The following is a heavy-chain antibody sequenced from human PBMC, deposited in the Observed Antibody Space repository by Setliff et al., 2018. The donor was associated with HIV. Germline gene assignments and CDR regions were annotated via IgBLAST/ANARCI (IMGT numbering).Heavy chain of an antibody. V-gene: IGHV1-69*05. CDR1: GGTFSSYA. CDR2: IIPIFATA. CDR3: ARDHCSSSGCYEYSYYGMDV. J-gene: IGHJ6*02. D-gene: IGHD2-2*01. Sequence: SVKVSCKASGGTFSSYAISWVRQAPGQGLEWMGGIIPIFATANYAQKFQGRLTMTRDTSTNTVYMELSSLRSEDTAVYYCARDHCSSSGCYEYSYYGMDVWGQGTTVTVSS.